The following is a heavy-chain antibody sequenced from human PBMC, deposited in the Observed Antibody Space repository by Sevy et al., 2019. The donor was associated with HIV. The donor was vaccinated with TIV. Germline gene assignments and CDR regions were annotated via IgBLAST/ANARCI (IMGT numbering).Heavy chain of an antibody. V-gene: IGHV4-30-4*01. J-gene: IGHJ4*02. CDR3: ANKRGYSHGPFDY. D-gene: IGHD5-12*01. CDR2: IHDTGGT. CDR1: GGSLSSSDSY. Sequence: SETLSLTCTVSGGSLSSSDSYWSWIRQPPGKGLEWLGYIHDTGGTYYNPFLKSRAAMSVDTSEEQFSLRLSFLTAADTALYYCANKRGYSHGPFDYWGQGILVTVSS.